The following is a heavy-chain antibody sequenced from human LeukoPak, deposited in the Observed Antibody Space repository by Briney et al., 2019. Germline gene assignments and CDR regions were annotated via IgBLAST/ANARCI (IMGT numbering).Heavy chain of an antibody. CDR3: ARGSPYAYYDSSMDY. CDR1: GYTFTGYY. V-gene: IGHV1-18*04. Sequence: ASVKVSCKASGYTFTGYYMHWVRQAPGQGLEWMGWISAYNGNTNYAQKLQGRVTMTTDTSTSTAYMELSSLRSEDTAVYYCARGSPYAYYDSSMDYWGQGTLVTVSS. J-gene: IGHJ4*02. CDR2: ISAYNGNT. D-gene: IGHD3-22*01.